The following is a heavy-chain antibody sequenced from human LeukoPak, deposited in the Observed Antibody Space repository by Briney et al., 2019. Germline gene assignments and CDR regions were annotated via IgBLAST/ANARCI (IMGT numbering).Heavy chain of an antibody. Sequence: PSETLSLTCAVYGGSFSGYYWSWIRQPSGKGLEWIGEINHSGSTNYNPSLKSRVTISVDTSKNQFSLKLSSVTAADTAVYYCAREGKRDGYNYWGQGTLVTVSS. CDR2: INHSGST. D-gene: IGHD5-24*01. V-gene: IGHV4-34*01. J-gene: IGHJ4*02. CDR3: AREGKRDGYNY. CDR1: GGSFSGYY.